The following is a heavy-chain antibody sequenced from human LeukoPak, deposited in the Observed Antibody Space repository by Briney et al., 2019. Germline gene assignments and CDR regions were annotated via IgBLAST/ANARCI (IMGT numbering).Heavy chain of an antibody. Sequence: GGSLRLSCAASGFTFSDYYMSWIRQAPGKGLEWVSYISSSGSTIYYADSVKGRFTISRDNAKNSLYLQMNSLRAEDTAVYYCARPLDIVVVPAAINYMDVWGKGTTVTVSS. CDR1: GFTFSDYY. D-gene: IGHD2-2*02. CDR3: ARPLDIVVVPAAINYMDV. V-gene: IGHV3-11*04. J-gene: IGHJ6*03. CDR2: ISSSGSTI.